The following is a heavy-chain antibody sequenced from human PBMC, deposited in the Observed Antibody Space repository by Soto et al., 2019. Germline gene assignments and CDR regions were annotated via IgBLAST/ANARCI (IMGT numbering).Heavy chain of an antibody. D-gene: IGHD6-13*01. CDR2: IYYSGST. Sequence: SETLSLTCTVYGGSVSSGSYYWSWIRQPPGKGLEWIGYIYYSGSTNYNPSLKSRVTISVDTSKNQFSLKLSSVTAADTAVYYCARAVVAAAQVWFDPWGQGTLVTVSS. V-gene: IGHV4-61*01. CDR1: GGSVSSGSYY. CDR3: ARAVVAAAQVWFDP. J-gene: IGHJ5*02.